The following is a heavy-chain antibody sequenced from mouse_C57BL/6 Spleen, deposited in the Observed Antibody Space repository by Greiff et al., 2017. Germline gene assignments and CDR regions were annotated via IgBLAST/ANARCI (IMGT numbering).Heavy chain of an antibody. CDR1: GYTFTDYY. CDR3: ARSLITYESFDY. CDR2: INPYNGGT. Sequence: VQLKQSGPVLVKPGASVKMSCKASGYTFTDYYMNWVKQSHGKSLEWIGVINPYNGGTSYNQKFKGKATLTVDTSSSTAYMELNSLTSEDSAVYYCARSLITYESFDYWGQGTTLTVSS. D-gene: IGHD1-1*01. V-gene: IGHV1-19*01. J-gene: IGHJ2*01.